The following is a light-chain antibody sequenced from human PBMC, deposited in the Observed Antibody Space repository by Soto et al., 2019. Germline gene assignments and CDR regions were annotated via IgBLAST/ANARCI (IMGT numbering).Light chain of an antibody. Sequence: QSVLTQPPSVSGAPGQRVTISCTGSSSNIGAGYDVHWYQQLPGTAPKLLIYGNSNRPSGVPDRFSGSKSGTSASLAITGLQAEDEADYYCQSYDSSVRGVFGTGTKLTFL. CDR1: SSNIGAGYD. V-gene: IGLV1-40*01. CDR2: GNS. CDR3: QSYDSSVRGV. J-gene: IGLJ1*01.